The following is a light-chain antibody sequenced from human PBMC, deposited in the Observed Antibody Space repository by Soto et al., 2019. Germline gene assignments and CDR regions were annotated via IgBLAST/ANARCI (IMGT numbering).Light chain of an antibody. V-gene: IGLV2-8*01. J-gene: IGLJ2*01. CDR2: EVS. CDR3: SSFAGDNDVI. CDR1: SSDIGAYKY. Sequence: QSVLTQPPSASGSPGQSVTISCTGTSSDIGAYKYVSWYQQRPGKAPKLMIFEVSERPSGVPDRFSGSKSGNTASLTVSGLQAEDEADYFCSSFAGDNDVIFGGGTKLTVL.